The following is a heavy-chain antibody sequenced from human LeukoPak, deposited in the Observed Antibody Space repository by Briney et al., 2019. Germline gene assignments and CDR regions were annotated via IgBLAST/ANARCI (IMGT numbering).Heavy chain of an antibody. Sequence: APVKVSCKTSGYSFTDYYMHWLRQAPGQGLEWMGWINPNSGGTSAAQKFQGRVTMTRDTSITTVYMEVSWLTSDDTAIYYCARADRLHGGPYLIGPWGQGTLVTVSS. D-gene: IGHD2-21*01. CDR3: ARADRLHGGPYLIGP. CDR1: GYSFTDYY. CDR2: INPNSGGT. V-gene: IGHV1-2*02. J-gene: IGHJ5*02.